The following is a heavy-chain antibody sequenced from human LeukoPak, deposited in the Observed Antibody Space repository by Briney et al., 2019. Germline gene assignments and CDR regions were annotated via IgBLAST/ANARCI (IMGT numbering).Heavy chain of an antibody. J-gene: IGHJ6*03. V-gene: IGHV3-30*19. CDR3: ARGGYDSYYYYYMDV. D-gene: IGHD5-12*01. CDR1: GFTFSSYG. CDR2: IWYDGSNK. Sequence: GGSLRLSCAASGFTFSSYGMHWVRQAPGKGLEWVAVIWYDGSNKYYADSVKGRFTISRDNSKNTLYLQMNSLRAEDTAVYYCARGGYDSYYYYYMDVWGKGTTVTVSS.